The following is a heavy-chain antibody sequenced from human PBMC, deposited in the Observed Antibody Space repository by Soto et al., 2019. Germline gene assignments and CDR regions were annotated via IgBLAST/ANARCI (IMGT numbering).Heavy chain of an antibody. Sequence: QVQLLQSGGEVKKPGASVKVSCKASGYTFTSYGISWVRQAPGQGLEWMGWISAYNGNTNYAQKIQGRVTMTTDTSTSTAYMELRGLTSDDTAVYYCARDQYYYEPSGYYHIDYWGQGSLVTVSS. D-gene: IGHD3-22*01. CDR3: ARDQYYYEPSGYYHIDY. CDR1: GYTFTSYG. V-gene: IGHV1-18*04. CDR2: ISAYNGNT. J-gene: IGHJ4*02.